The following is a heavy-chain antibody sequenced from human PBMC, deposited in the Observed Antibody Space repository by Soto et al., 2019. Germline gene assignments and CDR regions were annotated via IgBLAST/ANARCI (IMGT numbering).Heavy chain of an antibody. V-gene: IGHV3-30*18. CDR1: GFTFSNYG. CDR3: AKEGPITNWYFDY. Sequence: QVQLVESEEGVVQPGRSLRLSCAASGFTFSNYGMHWVRQAPGKGLEWVTVISYDGNVAYYADSVKGRFTSSRDNSKNTLYQQMNSLSTEDTAVYYCAKEGPITNWYFDYWGQGTLVTVSS. D-gene: IGHD1-1*01. CDR2: ISYDGNVA. J-gene: IGHJ4*02.